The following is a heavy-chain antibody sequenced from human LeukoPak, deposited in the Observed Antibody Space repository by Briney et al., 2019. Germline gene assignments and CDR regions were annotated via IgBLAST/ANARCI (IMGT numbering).Heavy chain of an antibody. CDR3: ARLAAAGTVHWFDP. Sequence: GASVKVSSKASGYTFTGYYMHWVRQAPGQGLEWMGWINPKSGGTNYAQKFQGRVTMTRDTSISTAYMELSRLRSDDTAVYYCARLAAAGTVHWFDPWGQGTLVTVSS. D-gene: IGHD6-13*01. CDR1: GYTFTGYY. V-gene: IGHV1-2*02. J-gene: IGHJ5*02. CDR2: INPKSGGT.